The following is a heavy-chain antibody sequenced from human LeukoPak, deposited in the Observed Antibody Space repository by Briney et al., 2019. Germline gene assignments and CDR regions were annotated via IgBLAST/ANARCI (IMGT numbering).Heavy chain of an antibody. Sequence: ASVKVSCKASGYTFTSYYMHWVRQAPGQGLEWMGIINPSGGSTSYAQKFQGRVTMTRDMSTSTVYMELSSLRSEDTAVYYCARGYNPDYYDSSGSLFDYWGQGTLVTVSS. CDR3: ARGYNPDYYDSSGSLFDY. D-gene: IGHD3-22*01. CDR2: INPSGGST. CDR1: GYTFTSYY. V-gene: IGHV1-46*01. J-gene: IGHJ4*02.